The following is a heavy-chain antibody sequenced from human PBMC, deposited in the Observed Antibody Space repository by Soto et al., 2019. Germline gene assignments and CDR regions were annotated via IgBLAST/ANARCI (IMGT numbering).Heavy chain of an antibody. J-gene: IGHJ4*02. CDR3: VKDRAFQWIAARPSGLFDY. CDR1: GFTFSSDA. D-gene: IGHD6-6*01. CDR2: ISSNGGST. V-gene: IGHV3-64D*06. Sequence: GGALRLSXSASGFTFSSDAMHWVRQAPGKGLEYVSAISSNGGSTYYADSVKGRFTISRDNSKNTLYLQMSSLRAEDTAVYYCVKDRAFQWIAARPSGLFDYWGQGTLVTVSS.